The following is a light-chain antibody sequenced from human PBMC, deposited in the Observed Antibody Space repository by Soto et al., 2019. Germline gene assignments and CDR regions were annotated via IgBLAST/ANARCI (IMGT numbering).Light chain of an antibody. J-gene: IGKJ2*01. Sequence: DIQMTQSPSSLSASVGDRVTITCQASQDISNYLNWYQQKPGKAPKLLIYDASNLETGVPSRFSGSGSGTDFTFTISSLQPEDIATYYCQHTYSPPFTFGQGTKLEIK. CDR2: DAS. CDR3: QHTYSPPFT. V-gene: IGKV1-33*01. CDR1: QDISNY.